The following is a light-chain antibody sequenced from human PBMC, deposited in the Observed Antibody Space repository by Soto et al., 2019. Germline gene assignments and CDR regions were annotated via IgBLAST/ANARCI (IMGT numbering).Light chain of an antibody. J-gene: IGLJ2*01. CDR2: GNS. CDR3: QSYDNSLSGLVL. V-gene: IGLV1-40*01. CDR1: SSNIGAGYD. Sequence: QSVLTQPPSVSGAPGQRVTISCSGSSSNIGAGYDVHWYQQLPGTAPKLLMYGNSNRPSGVPDRFSGSKSGASASLAITGLQAEDEADYYCQSYDNSLSGLVLFGGGTKVTVL.